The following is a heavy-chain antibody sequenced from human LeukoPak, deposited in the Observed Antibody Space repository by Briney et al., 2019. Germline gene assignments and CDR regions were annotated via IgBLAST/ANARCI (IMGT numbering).Heavy chain of an antibody. V-gene: IGHV3-23*01. D-gene: IGHD3-10*01. CDR2: ISGSGGGT. Sequence: GGSLRLCCAASGFTIRSYAMSWVRQAPGKGLEWVSAISGSGGGTYYADSVKGRFTISRDNSKSTLYLQMNSLRAEDTAVYYCAKDASDYYGSGSYFFYWGQGTLVTVSS. CDR1: GFTIRSYA. CDR3: AKDASDYYGSGSYFFY. J-gene: IGHJ4*02.